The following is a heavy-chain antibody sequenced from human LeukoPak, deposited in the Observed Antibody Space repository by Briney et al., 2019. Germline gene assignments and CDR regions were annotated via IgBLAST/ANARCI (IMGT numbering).Heavy chain of an antibody. Sequence: GGSLRLSCAASGFTFSSYSMNWVRQAPGKGLEWVSYISSSSSTIYYADSVKGRFTISRDNAKNSLYLQMNSLRAEDTAVYYCARGPYGSGSYYLDYWGQGTLVTVSS. CDR1: GFTFSSYS. D-gene: IGHD3-10*01. J-gene: IGHJ4*02. CDR3: ARGPYGSGSYYLDY. CDR2: ISSSSSTI. V-gene: IGHV3-48*01.